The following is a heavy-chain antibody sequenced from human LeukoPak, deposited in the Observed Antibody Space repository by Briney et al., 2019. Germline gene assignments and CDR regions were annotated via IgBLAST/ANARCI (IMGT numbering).Heavy chain of an antibody. CDR1: GGSISSYY. D-gene: IGHD3-3*01. Sequence: ETLSLTCTVSGGSISSYYWSWIRQPAGKGLEWIGRIYTSGSTNYNPSLKSRVTMSVDTSKNQFSLKLSSVTAADTAVYYCARSIVTIIGVPYYYYMDVWGKGTTVTVSS. V-gene: IGHV4-4*07. J-gene: IGHJ6*03. CDR2: IYTSGST. CDR3: ARSIVTIIGVPYYYYMDV.